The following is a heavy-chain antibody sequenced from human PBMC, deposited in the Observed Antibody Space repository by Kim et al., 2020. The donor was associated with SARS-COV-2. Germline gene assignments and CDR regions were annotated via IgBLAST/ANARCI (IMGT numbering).Heavy chain of an antibody. J-gene: IGHJ4*02. V-gene: IGHV5-51*01. CDR2: IYPGDSES. D-gene: IGHD1-7*01. Sequence: GESLNISCKGSGYSFTNYRIGWVRQMPGKGLEWMGIIYPGDSESRYSPSFQGQVTISADKSISTAYLQWSSLKASDTAMYFCVRHYEGGFNLKYENYFDYWGQGTLVTVSS. CDR3: VRHYEGGFNLKYENYFDY. CDR1: GYSFTNYR.